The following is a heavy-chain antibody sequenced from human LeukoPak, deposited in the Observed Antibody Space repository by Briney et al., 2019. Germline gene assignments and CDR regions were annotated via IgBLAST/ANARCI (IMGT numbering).Heavy chain of an antibody. CDR1: GGSFSGYY. Sequence: PSETLSLTCAVYGGSFSGYYWSWIRQPPGKGLEWIGYIYYSGSTNYNPSLKSRVTISVDTSKNQFSLKLSSVTAADTAVYYCARVGYSSGWYMSGYAFDIWGQGTMVTVSS. D-gene: IGHD6-19*01. V-gene: IGHV4-59*01. CDR3: ARVGYSSGWYMSGYAFDI. CDR2: IYYSGST. J-gene: IGHJ3*02.